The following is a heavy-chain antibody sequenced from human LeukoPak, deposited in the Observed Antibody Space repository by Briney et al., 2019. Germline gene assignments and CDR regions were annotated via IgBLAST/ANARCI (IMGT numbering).Heavy chain of an antibody. CDR3: AKTPVIAVAGSYYFDY. J-gene: IGHJ4*02. CDR2: ISGSGGST. V-gene: IGHV3-23*01. CDR1: GFTFRSYA. D-gene: IGHD6-19*01. Sequence: GGSLRLSCAASGFTFRSYAMSWVRQAPGKGLEWVSVISGSGGSTYYADSVKGQFTISRDNSKNTLYLQMNSLRAEDTAVYYCAKTPVIAVAGSYYFDYWGQGTLVTVSS.